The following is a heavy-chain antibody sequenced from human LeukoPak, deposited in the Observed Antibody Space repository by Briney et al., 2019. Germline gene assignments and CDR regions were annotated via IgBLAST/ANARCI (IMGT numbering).Heavy chain of an antibody. CDR3: ARSSGHSYGDFDY. CDR1: GVSITSNY. D-gene: IGHD5-18*01. CDR2: THHSGAT. Sequence: ASETLSLTCSVSGVSITSNYWSWIRQPPGKGLEWLGYTHHSGATSYSPSLKSRSTMSLDTSNNQFSLKLSSVTAADTAVYYCARSSGHSYGDFDYWGQGNLVTVSS. V-gene: IGHV4-59*01. J-gene: IGHJ4*02.